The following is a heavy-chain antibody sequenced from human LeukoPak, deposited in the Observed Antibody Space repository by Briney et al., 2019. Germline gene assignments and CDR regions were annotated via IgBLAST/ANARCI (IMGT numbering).Heavy chain of an antibody. V-gene: IGHV1-2*02. CDR2: INPNSGGT. J-gene: IGHJ4*02. CDR1: GYTFTSYG. Sequence: ASVKVSCKASGYTFTSYGISWVRQAPGQGLEWMGWINPNSGGTNYAQKFQGRVTMTRDTSISTAYMELSRLRSDDTAVYYCARGYYDFWSGYYNDLIDYWGQGTLVTVSS. D-gene: IGHD3-3*01. CDR3: ARGYYDFWSGYYNDLIDY.